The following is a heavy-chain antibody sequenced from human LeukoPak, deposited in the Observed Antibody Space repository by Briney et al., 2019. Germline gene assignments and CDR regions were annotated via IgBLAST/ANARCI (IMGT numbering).Heavy chain of an antibody. CDR2: INPNSGGT. Sequence: ASVKVPCKASGYTFTGYYMHWVRQAPGQGLEWMGWINPNSGGTNYAQKFQGRVTMTRDTSISTAYMELSRLRSDDTAVYYCARVAVVEPASGWSAFDIWGQGTMVTVSS. J-gene: IGHJ3*02. CDR1: GYTFTGYY. V-gene: IGHV1-2*02. D-gene: IGHD2-2*01. CDR3: ARVAVVEPASGWSAFDI.